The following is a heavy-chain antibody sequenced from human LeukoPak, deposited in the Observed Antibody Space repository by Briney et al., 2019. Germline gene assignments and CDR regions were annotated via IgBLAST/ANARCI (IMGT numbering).Heavy chain of an antibody. V-gene: IGHV4-61*01. J-gene: IGHJ4*02. CDR1: GYSISSGYY. CDR2: IYYSGST. Sequence: SETLSLTCTVSGYSISSGYYWGWIRQPPGKGLEWIGYIYYSGSTNYNPSLKSRVTISVDTSKNQFSLKLSSVTAADTAVYYCASYSRTAMVSYFDYWGQGTPVTVSS. CDR3: ASYSRTAMVSYFDY. D-gene: IGHD5-18*01.